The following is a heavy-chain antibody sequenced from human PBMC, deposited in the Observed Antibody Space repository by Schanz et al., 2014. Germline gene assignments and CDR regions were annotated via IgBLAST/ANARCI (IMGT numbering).Heavy chain of an antibody. D-gene: IGHD6-13*01. J-gene: IGHJ4*02. CDR3: AKGRGSWGSFFDY. Sequence: QVQLVESGGGVVQPGRSLRLSCAASGFTFSAYGMHWVRQAPGKGLEWVAFIWYDGSNKYYADSVKGRFTISRDNYKNTLYVQMNSLRAEDTTVYYCAKGRGSWGSFFDYWGRGTLVTVSS. CDR1: GFTFSAYG. V-gene: IGHV3-33*06. CDR2: IWYDGSNK.